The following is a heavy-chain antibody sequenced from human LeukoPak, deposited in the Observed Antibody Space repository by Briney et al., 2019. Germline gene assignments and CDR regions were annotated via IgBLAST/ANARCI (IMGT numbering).Heavy chain of an antibody. D-gene: IGHD2/OR15-2a*01. J-gene: IGHJ4*02. V-gene: IGHV3-30-3*01. Sequence: GGSLRLSCAASRFTFSSYAMHWVRQAPGKGLEWVAVILNDGSDKYYADSVKGRFTISRDNSRNTLFLQMNNLRPEDTAVYYCARDREIIPYFFPDWGQGTRATVSS. CDR3: ARDREIIPYFFPD. CDR2: ILNDGSDK. CDR1: RFTFSSYA.